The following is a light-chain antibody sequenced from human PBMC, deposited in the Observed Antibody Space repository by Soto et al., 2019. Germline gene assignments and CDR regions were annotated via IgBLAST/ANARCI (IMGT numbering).Light chain of an antibody. CDR3: QQYSIYWNT. CDR1: QSVSSN. J-gene: IGKJ2*01. Sequence: ETLMTQSPDTLSVSLGESATLSCRASQSVSSNLAWYQQKPDQAPRLLIYGASTRATGIPARFSGSGSGTEFTLTISSLQSEDFAVYYCQQYSIYWNTFGQGTKLEIK. V-gene: IGKV3D-15*01. CDR2: GAS.